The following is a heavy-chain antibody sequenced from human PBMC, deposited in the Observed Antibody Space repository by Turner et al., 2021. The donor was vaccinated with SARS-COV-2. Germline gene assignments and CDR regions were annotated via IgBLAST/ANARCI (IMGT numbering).Heavy chain of an antibody. CDR3: ARHVIVPEAGNWFDP. CDR2: IHSSGIT. V-gene: IGHV4-39*01. J-gene: IGHJ5*02. Sequence: QLQLEESGPGLLKPSETLSPRGSALGDPSFGDDYYWGWIRQPPGRGLEWIGNIHSSGITFYNSSLKSRVTVSIDTSKNQFSLRLDSVTAADTAVYYCARHVIVPEAGNWFDPWGQGILVSVSS. CDR1: GDPSFGDDYY. D-gene: IGHD1-26*01.